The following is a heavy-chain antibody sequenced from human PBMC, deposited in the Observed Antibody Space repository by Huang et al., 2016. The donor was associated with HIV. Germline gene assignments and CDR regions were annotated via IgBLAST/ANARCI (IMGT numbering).Heavy chain of an antibody. J-gene: IGHJ6*03. Sequence: QITLKESGPTVIKPTQTLTLTCSFSGFSLNHKGVGVGWIRQPPGKALDWLVLIYWDDDKSFTPSLKNRITITKDTSKNQVVFTMTNLDPMDTGTYYCAHIGRLGNYYMDVWGNGTTVTVSS. V-gene: IGHV2-5*02. CDR2: IYWDDDK. D-gene: IGHD7-27*01. CDR1: GFSLNHKGVG. CDR3: AHIGRLGNYYMDV.